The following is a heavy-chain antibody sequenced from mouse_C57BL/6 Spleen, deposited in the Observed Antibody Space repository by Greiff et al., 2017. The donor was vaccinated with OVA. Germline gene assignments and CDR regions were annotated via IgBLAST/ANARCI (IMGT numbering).Heavy chain of an antibody. CDR2: ISYDGSN. D-gene: IGHD3-3*01. CDR3: ARDEGRGYAMDY. J-gene: IGHJ4*01. CDR1: GYSITSGYY. V-gene: IGHV3-6*01. Sequence: EVQRVESGPGLVKPSQSLSLTCSVTGYSITSGYYWNWIRQFPGNKLEWMGYISYDGSNNYNPSLKNRISITRDTSKNQFFLKLNSVTTEDTATYYCARDEGRGYAMDYWGQGTSVTVSS.